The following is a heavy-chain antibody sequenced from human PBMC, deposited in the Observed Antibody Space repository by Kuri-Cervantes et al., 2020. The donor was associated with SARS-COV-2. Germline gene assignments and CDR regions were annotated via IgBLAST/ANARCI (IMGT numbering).Heavy chain of an antibody. J-gene: IGHJ4*02. CDR2: ISAYNGNT. D-gene: IGHD1-26*01. V-gene: IGHV1-18*01. Sequence: ASVKVSCKASGYTFTSYGISWVRQAPGQGLEWMGWISAYNGNTNYAQKLQDRVTVSGDTSSDTSYMELSSLRYDDTAVYYCATGEPVPPHLQIARRPDFNSWGQGTLVTVSS. CDR1: GYTFTSYG. CDR3: ATGEPVPPHLQIARRPDFNS.